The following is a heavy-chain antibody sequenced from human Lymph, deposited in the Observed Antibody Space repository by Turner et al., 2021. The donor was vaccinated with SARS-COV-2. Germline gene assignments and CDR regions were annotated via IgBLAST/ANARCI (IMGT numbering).Heavy chain of an antibody. D-gene: IGHD1-26*01. J-gene: IGHJ4*02. CDR3: ATLHSASYLGPFDY. V-gene: IGHV5-51*03. Sequence: EVQLVQSGAEVKKPGESLKSSCKGSGYSFTSCWTGWVRQMPGKGLEWMGIIYPGDSDTRYSPSFQGQVTISADKSISTAYLQWSSLKASDTATYYCATLHSASYLGPFDYWGQGTLVTVTS. CDR2: IYPGDSDT. CDR1: GYSFTSCW.